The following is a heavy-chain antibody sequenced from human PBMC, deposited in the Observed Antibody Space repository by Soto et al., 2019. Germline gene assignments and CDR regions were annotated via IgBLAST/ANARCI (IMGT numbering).Heavy chain of an antibody. CDR2: ISGSGGSP. V-gene: IGHV3-23*01. CDR3: ALDYYGSGSYPNDAFDI. Sequence: EVQLLESGGGLVQPGGSLRLSCAASGFTFSSSAMSCVRQAPGKRLEWVSAISGSGGSPYYADSVKGRFTISRDNYKKTLYLQMNSLRAEDTAVYYCALDYYGSGSYPNDAFDIWGQGTMVTVSS. D-gene: IGHD3-10*01. CDR1: GFTFSSSA. J-gene: IGHJ3*02.